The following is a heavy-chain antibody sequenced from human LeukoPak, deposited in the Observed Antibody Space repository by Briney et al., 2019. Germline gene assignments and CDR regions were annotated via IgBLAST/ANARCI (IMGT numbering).Heavy chain of an antibody. Sequence: PSQTLSLTCTVSGGSLSGGAYYWSWIRQHPGKGLEWIGYIFYSGSTDYNPSLKSRVTISVDTSKNQFSLKLSSVTAADTALYFCARDLGYGSGYYFDYWGRGTLVTVSS. J-gene: IGHJ4*02. CDR3: ARDLGYGSGYYFDY. CDR1: GGSLSGGAYY. CDR2: IFYSGST. D-gene: IGHD3-10*01. V-gene: IGHV4-31*03.